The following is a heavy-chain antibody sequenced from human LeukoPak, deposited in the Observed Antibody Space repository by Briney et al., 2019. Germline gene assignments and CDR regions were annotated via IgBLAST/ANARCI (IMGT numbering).Heavy chain of an antibody. Sequence: GGPLRLSCAASGFSFDDNVMYWVRQAPGKGLEGVSLISGDGAATYYADSVKGRFNISRDNSKSSLYLQMNSLRSEDSALYYCAKDNQRGGFHHWGQGTLVTVSS. V-gene: IGHV3-43*02. CDR3: AKDNQRGGFHH. CDR2: ISGDGAAT. CDR1: GFSFDDNV. D-gene: IGHD2-2*01. J-gene: IGHJ1*01.